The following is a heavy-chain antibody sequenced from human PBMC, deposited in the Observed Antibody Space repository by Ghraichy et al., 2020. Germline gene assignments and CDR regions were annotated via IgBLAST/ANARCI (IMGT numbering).Heavy chain of an antibody. CDR3: ARETDTTGWYSADY. CDR2: IRGNGVKT. CDR1: GFTFSNSS. Sequence: GGSLRLSCAAAGFTFSNSSMSWLRQAPGKGLEWVSAIRGNGVKTYYVASVKGRFTVSRDNSKNSVFLQMNSLRAEDTAVYYCARETDTTGWYSADYWGQGTLVTVSS. V-gene: IGHV3-23*01. D-gene: IGHD6-19*01. J-gene: IGHJ4*02.